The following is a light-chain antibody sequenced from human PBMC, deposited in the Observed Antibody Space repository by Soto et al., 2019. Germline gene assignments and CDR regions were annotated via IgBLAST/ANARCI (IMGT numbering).Light chain of an antibody. CDR1: QSISTW. CDR2: TAS. Sequence: DIQMTQSPSTLSASVGDRVTITCRASQSISTWLAWYQQKPEKAPKLLIYTASNLERGVPSRFSGSGSGTEFTLTISSLQPDDFATYYCQQHNSYPRTFGQGTKVEIK. J-gene: IGKJ1*01. V-gene: IGKV1-5*03. CDR3: QQHNSYPRT.